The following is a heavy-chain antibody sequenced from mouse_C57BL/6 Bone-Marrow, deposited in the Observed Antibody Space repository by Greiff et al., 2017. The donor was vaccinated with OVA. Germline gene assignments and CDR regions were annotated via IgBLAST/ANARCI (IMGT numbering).Heavy chain of an antibody. CDR2: INPSSGYT. V-gene: IGHV1-7*01. Sequence: QVHVKQSGAELAKPGASVKLSCKASGYTFTSYWMHWVKQRPGQGLEWIGYINPSSGYTKYNQKFKDKATLTADKSSSTAYMQLSSLTYEDSAVYYCARRGKTYGSSPPVFAYWGQGTLVTVSA. CDR3: ARRGKTYGSSPPVFAY. CDR1: GYTFTSYW. D-gene: IGHD1-1*01. J-gene: IGHJ3*01.